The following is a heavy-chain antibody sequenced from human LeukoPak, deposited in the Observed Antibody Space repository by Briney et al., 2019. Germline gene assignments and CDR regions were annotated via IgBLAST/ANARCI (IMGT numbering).Heavy chain of an antibody. CDR3: ARARDTPTGRFDY. CDR2: ISYDGSNK. Sequence: GGSLRLSCAASGFTFSSYAMHWVRQAPGKGLEWVAVISYDGSNKYYADSVKGRFTISRDNSKNTLYLQMNSLRAEDTAVYYCARARDTPTGRFDYWGQGTLVTVSS. J-gene: IGHJ4*02. CDR1: GFTFSSYA. D-gene: IGHD1-14*01. V-gene: IGHV3-30-3*01.